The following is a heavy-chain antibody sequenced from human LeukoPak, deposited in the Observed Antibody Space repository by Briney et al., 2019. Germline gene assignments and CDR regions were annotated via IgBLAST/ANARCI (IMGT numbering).Heavy chain of an antibody. J-gene: IGHJ4*02. CDR2: ISYDGSNK. Sequence: GGSLRLSCAASGFTFSSYAMHWVRQAPGKGLEWVAVISYDGSNKYYADSVKGRFTISRDNSKNTLYLQMNSLRAEDTAVYYCARDDYGGNPGGIDYWGQGTLVTVSS. V-gene: IGHV3-30*04. D-gene: IGHD4-23*01. CDR3: ARDDYGGNPGGIDY. CDR1: GFTFSSYA.